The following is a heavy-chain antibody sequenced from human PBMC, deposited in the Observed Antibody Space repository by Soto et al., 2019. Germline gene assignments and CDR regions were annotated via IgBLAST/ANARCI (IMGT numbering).Heavy chain of an antibody. Sequence: GESLKISCKGSGYSFTNYWIGWVRQKPGKGLEWMGIIYPHDSDTKYSPSFQGRVTFSADKSIGTAYLQWTSLQASDTALYYCKRQEDEYRRSSAYWGQGTLVTVSS. CDR3: KRQEDEYRRSSAY. V-gene: IGHV5-51*01. CDR2: IYPHDSDT. J-gene: IGHJ1*01. D-gene: IGHD6-6*01. CDR1: GYSFTNYW.